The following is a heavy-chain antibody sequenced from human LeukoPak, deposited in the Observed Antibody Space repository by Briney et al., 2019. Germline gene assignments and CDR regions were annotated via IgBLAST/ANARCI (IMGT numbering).Heavy chain of an antibody. V-gene: IGHV4-38-2*02. CDR1: GYSISSGYY. CDR3: AREYYDSNKAPALDI. CDR2: INHSEST. J-gene: IGHJ3*02. D-gene: IGHD3-22*01. Sequence: SETLSLTCTVSGYSISSGYYWGWIRQPPGKGLEWIGSINHSESTYYNPSLKSRVTISVDTSKNQFSLKLSSVTAADTAVYYCAREYYDSNKAPALDIWGQGTMVTVSS.